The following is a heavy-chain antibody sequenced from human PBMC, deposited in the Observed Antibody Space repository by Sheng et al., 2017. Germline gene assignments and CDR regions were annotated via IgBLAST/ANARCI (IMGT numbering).Heavy chain of an antibody. J-gene: IGHJ5*02. D-gene: IGHD2-2*02. V-gene: IGHV4-38-2*01. Sequence: QVQLQESGPGLVKPSETLSLTCAVSGYSISSGYYWGWIRQHPGKGLEWIGSIYHSGSTYYNPSLKSRVTISVDTSKNQFSLKLSSMTAADTAVYYCARTMDCSSTSCYTSWFDPWGQGTLVTVSS. CDR3: ARTMDCSSTSCYTSWFDP. CDR1: GYSISSGYY. CDR2: IYHSGST.